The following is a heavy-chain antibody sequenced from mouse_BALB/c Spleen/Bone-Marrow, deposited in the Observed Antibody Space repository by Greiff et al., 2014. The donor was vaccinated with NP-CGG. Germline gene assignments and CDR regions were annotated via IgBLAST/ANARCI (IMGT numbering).Heavy chain of an antibody. V-gene: IGHV1-7*01. J-gene: IGHJ3*01. CDR3: AREGYYGSPFAY. CDR2: INPSTGYT. D-gene: IGHD1-1*01. CDR1: GYTFTSYW. Sequence: VQVVESGAELAKPGASVKMSCKASGYTFTSYWMHWVKQRPGQGLEWIGYINPSTGYTEYNQKFKDKATSTADKSSSTAYMQLSSLTSEDSAVYHCAREGYYGSPFAYWGQGTLVTVSA.